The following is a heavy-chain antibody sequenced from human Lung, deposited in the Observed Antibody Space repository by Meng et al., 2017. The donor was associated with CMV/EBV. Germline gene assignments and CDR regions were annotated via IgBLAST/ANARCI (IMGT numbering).Heavy chain of an antibody. CDR3: AKDMGRASSSWYESGYYYGMDV. Sequence: GGSLRLXGPASGFTFSSYAMSWVRQAPGKGLEWVSAFSGSGGSTYYADSWKGRFTITRDNSKNKLYQQMNSLRAEDTAVYYCAKDMGRASSSWYESGYYYGMDVXRRGXTVTVSS. V-gene: IGHV3-23*01. J-gene: IGHJ6*02. D-gene: IGHD6-13*01. CDR1: GFTFSSYA. CDR2: FSGSGGST.